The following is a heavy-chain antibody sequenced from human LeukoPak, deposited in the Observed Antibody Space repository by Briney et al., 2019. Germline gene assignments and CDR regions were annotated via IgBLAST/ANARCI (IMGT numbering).Heavy chain of an antibody. Sequence: PGGSLRLSCAASGFTFRDYYMTWIRQAPGKGLEWASYISESGGTTHYADSVKGRFTISRANAKNSLYLQMNSLRAEDTAVYYCARSDTSGPRGDYWGQGTLVIVSS. D-gene: IGHD3-22*01. CDR2: ISESGGTT. V-gene: IGHV3-11*01. J-gene: IGHJ4*02. CDR3: ARSDTSGPRGDY. CDR1: GFTFRDYY.